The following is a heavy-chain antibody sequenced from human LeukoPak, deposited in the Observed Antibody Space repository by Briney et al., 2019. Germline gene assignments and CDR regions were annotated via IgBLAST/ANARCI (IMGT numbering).Heavy chain of an antibody. CDR2: IYYSGST. CDR3: ARGGNYYDSSPLDY. D-gene: IGHD3-22*01. CDR1: GGSISSGDYY. J-gene: IGHJ4*02. V-gene: IGHV4-61*08. Sequence: SETLSLTCTVSGGSISSGDYYWSWIRQPPGKGLEWIGYIYYSGSTNYNPSLKSRVTISVDTSKNQFSLELSSVTAADTAVYYCARGGNYYDSSPLDYWGQGTLVTVSS.